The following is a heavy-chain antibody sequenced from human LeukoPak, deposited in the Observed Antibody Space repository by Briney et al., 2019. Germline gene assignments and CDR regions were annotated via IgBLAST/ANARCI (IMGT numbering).Heavy chain of an antibody. Sequence: GGSLRLSCAASGFTVSSNYMSWVRQAPGKGLEWVSVIYSGGSTYYADSVKGRFTISRDNSKNTLYLQMNSLRAEDTAVYYCARDLSGREAFDIWGQGTMVTVSS. J-gene: IGHJ3*02. CDR3: ARDLSGREAFDI. D-gene: IGHD6-25*01. CDR2: IYSGGST. V-gene: IGHV3-66*01. CDR1: GFTVSSNY.